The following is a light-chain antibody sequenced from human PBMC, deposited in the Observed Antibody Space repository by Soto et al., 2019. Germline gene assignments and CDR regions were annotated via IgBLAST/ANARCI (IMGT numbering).Light chain of an antibody. CDR2: EVS. V-gene: IGLV2-23*02. Sequence: QSALTQPASVSGSPGQSNTISCTGTSSDVGSYNLVSWYQQHPGKAPKLMIYEVSKRPSGVSNRFSGSKSGNTASLTISGLHAEDEADYYCCSYAGSSTVVFGGRTKLTVL. J-gene: IGLJ2*01. CDR3: CSYAGSSTVV. CDR1: SSDVGSYNL.